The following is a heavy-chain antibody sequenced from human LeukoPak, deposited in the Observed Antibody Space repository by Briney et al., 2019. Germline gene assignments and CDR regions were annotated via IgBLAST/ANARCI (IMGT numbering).Heavy chain of an antibody. CDR2: IKTDGSTT. Sequence: GGSLRLSCAVSGFTFSSYWMHWVRQAPGKGLVWVSHIKTDGSTTAYADSVKGRFTISRDNAKNTLYLQMSSLRAEDTAVYYCVKSWYYYGSGSHWYFDYWGQGTLVTVSS. CDR1: GFTFSSYW. D-gene: IGHD3-10*01. CDR3: VKSWYYYGSGSHWYFDY. J-gene: IGHJ4*02. V-gene: IGHV3-74*01.